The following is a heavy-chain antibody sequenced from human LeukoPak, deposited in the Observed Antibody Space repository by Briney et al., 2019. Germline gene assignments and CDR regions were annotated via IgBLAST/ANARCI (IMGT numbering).Heavy chain of an antibody. CDR3: ATENSSKWNQVRGYY. D-gene: IGHD1-1*01. V-gene: IGHV1-24*01. CDR2: FDPEDGET. Sequence: ASVKVSCKVSGYTLTELSMHWVRQAPGKGLEWMGGFDPEDGETIYAQKFQGRLTMTEDTSTDTAYMELSSLRSEDTAVYYCATENSSKWNQVRGYYWGQGALVTVSS. J-gene: IGHJ4*02. CDR1: GYTLTELS.